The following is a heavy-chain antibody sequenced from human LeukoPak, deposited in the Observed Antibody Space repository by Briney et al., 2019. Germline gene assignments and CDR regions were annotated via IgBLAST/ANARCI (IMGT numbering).Heavy chain of an antibody. V-gene: IGHV4-59*01. CDR3: ARATPGYSSGWGFDY. CDR1: GGSIRIYY. Sequence: SETLSLTCTVSGGSIRIYYWSWIRHPPGKGLEWFGYIYYSGSTNYNPSLKSRVTISVDTSKHQFSLKLSSVTAADTAVYYCARATPGYSSGWGFDYWGQGTLVTVSS. D-gene: IGHD6-19*01. CDR2: IYYSGST. J-gene: IGHJ4*02.